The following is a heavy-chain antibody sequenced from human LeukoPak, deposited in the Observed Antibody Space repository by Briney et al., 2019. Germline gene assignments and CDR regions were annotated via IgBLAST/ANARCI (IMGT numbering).Heavy chain of an antibody. Sequence: ASVTVSCKASGYTFTSYYMHWVRQAPGQGLEWMGIINPSCGRTSYAQKFQGNVTMTRDTSTSTVYMELSSLRSEDTAVYYCARSSSSWKSHFDYWGQGTLVTVSS. V-gene: IGHV1-46*01. CDR3: ARSSSSWKSHFDY. CDR2: INPSCGRT. D-gene: IGHD6-13*01. CDR1: GYTFTSYY. J-gene: IGHJ4*02.